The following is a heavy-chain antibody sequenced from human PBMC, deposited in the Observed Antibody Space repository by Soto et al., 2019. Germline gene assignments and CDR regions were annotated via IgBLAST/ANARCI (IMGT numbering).Heavy chain of an antibody. D-gene: IGHD3-3*01. CDR1: GFTFSSYA. V-gene: IGHV3-30-3*01. CDR3: ARGTIFGVLYYYGMDV. J-gene: IGHJ6*02. Sequence: QVQLVESGGGVVQPGRSQRLSCAASGFTFSSYAMHWVRQAPGKGLEWVAVISYDGSNKYYADSVKGRFTISRDNSKNTLYLQMNSLRAEDTAVYYCARGTIFGVLYYYGMDVWGQGTTVTVSS. CDR2: ISYDGSNK.